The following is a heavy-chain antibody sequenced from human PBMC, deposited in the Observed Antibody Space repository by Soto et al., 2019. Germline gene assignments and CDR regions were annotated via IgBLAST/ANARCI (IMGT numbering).Heavy chain of an antibody. Sequence: ASVKVSCKASGYTFAKFGISWVRQAPGQGLEWMGWISAYNHNTYYAQKLQGRVTMTTDTSTSTAYMELRSLRSDDTALYYCARDGPKITIFGMAPGYAWGQGTLVTVSS. CDR2: ISAYNHNT. J-gene: IGHJ5*02. D-gene: IGHD3-3*01. CDR3: ARDGPKITIFGMAPGYA. V-gene: IGHV1-18*01. CDR1: GYTFAKFG.